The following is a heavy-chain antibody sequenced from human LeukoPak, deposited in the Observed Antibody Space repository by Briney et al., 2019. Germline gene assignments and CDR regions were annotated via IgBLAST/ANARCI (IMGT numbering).Heavy chain of an antibody. J-gene: IGHJ6*02. D-gene: IGHD6-6*01. CDR2: MSPNNGDA. CDR3: ARAGSSSPSNYYYYGMDV. Sequence: ASVKVSCKTSGYTFTNYDINWVRQATGQGLEWLGWMSPNNGDAGYAQKFQGRVTITADESTSTAYMELSSLRSEDTAVYYCARAGSSSPSNYYYYGMDVWGQGTTVTVSS. CDR1: GYTFTNYD. V-gene: IGHV1-8*01.